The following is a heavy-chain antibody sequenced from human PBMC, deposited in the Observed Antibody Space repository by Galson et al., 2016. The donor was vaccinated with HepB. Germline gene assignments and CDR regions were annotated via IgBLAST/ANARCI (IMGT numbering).Heavy chain of an antibody. J-gene: IGHJ5*01. CDR1: GYTFTNYW. D-gene: IGHD2-21*02. CDR3: TRGFCEGTDCYTNLFDS. Sequence: QSGAEVKKPGESLTISCTGSGYTFTNYWITWLRQMPGKGLEWMGRIDPSDSYSNYSPSFEGHVTISVDETNTTAFLQWSSLKASDTAIYYCTRGFCEGTDCYTNLFDSWGQGTLVTVSS. V-gene: IGHV5-10-1*01. CDR2: IDPSDSYS.